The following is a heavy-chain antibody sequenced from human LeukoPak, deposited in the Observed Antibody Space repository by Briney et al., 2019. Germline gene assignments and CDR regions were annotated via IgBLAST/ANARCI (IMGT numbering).Heavy chain of an antibody. CDR1: EFAFSDYY. CDR2: ISNSGGTT. CDR3: AKDVSDYYDSSGQPPGDY. V-gene: IGHV3-11*04. D-gene: IGHD3-22*01. J-gene: IGHJ4*02. Sequence: GGSLRLSCAASEFAFSDYYMTWIRQAPGKGLEWVSYISNSGGTTHYADSVKGRFTISRDNSKNTLYLQMNSLRAEDTAVYYCAKDVSDYYDSSGQPPGDYWGQGTLVTVSS.